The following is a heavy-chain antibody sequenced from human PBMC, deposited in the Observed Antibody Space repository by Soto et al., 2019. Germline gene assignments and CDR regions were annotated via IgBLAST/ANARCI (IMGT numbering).Heavy chain of an antibody. Sequence: GGFLRLSCAASGFTFSDYYMSWIRQAPGKGLEWVSYISSSGSTIYYADSVKGRFTISRDNAKNSLYLQMNSLRAEDTAVYYCARDQGTSVYAYREGFDYWGQGTLVPVSS. CDR1: GFTFSDYY. J-gene: IGHJ4*02. V-gene: IGHV3-11*01. CDR3: ARDQGTSVYAYREGFDY. D-gene: IGHD3-16*01. CDR2: ISSSGSTI.